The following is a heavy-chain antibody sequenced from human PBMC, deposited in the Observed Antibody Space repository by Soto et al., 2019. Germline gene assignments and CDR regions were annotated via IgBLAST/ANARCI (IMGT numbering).Heavy chain of an antibody. CDR1: GGSISSSSYY. CDR2: IYYSGST. CDR3: ARPNIAVAGLDAFDI. V-gene: IGHV4-39*01. D-gene: IGHD6-19*01. Sequence: PSETLSLTCTVSGGSISSSSYYWGWIRQPPGKGLEWIGSIYYSGSTFYNPSLKSRVTISVDTSKNQFSLKLSSVTAADTAVYYCARPNIAVAGLDAFDIWGQGTMVTVSS. J-gene: IGHJ3*02.